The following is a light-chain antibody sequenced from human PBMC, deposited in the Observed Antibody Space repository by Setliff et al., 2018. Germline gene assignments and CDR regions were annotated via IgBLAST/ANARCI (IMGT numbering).Light chain of an antibody. V-gene: IGLV2-14*01. CDR1: SSDVGGYNY. Sequence: QSVLTQPASVSGSPGQSITISCTGTSSDVGGYNYVSWYQQHPGKAPKLMIYDVSKRPSGVSNRFSGSKSGNTASLTISGLQAEDEADYYCSSYISSSTPYVFGTGTKGTV. CDR3: SSYISSSTPYV. J-gene: IGLJ1*01. CDR2: DVS.